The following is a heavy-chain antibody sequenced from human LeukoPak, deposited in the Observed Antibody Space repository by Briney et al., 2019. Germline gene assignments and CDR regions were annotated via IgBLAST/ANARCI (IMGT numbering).Heavy chain of an antibody. J-gene: IGHJ4*02. V-gene: IGHV1-18*01. CDR3: ARGSRWELLDY. Sequence: ASVKVSCMASGYTFTSYGISWVRQAPGQGLEWMGWISAYNGNTNYAQKLQGRATMTTDTSTSTDYMELRRLRSDDTAVYYCARGSRWELLDYRGQGTLVTVSS. CDR1: GYTFTSYG. D-gene: IGHD1-26*01. CDR2: ISAYNGNT.